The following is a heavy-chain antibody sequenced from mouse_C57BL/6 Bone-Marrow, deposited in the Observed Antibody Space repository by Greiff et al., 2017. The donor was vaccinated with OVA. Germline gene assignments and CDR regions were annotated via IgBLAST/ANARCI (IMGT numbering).Heavy chain of an antibody. Sequence: EVKLVESGGDLVKPGGSLKLSCAASGFTFSSYGMSWVRQTPDKRLEWVATISSGGSYTYSPASVKGRFTISRDNAKNNLYLQMSSLKSEDTAKYYCARRGGYWWYFDVWGTGTTVTVSS. V-gene: IGHV5-6*02. CDR1: GFTFSSYG. CDR3: ARRGGYWWYFDV. J-gene: IGHJ1*03. CDR2: ISSGGSYT. D-gene: IGHD2-3*01.